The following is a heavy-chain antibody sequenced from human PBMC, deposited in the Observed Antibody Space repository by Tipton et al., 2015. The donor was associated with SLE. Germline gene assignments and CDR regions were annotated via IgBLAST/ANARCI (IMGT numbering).Heavy chain of an antibody. CDR2: ISAQGSST. V-gene: IGHV3-74*03. J-gene: IGHJ4*02. Sequence: SLRLSCAASGFPFTNVWMHWVRQAPGKGLVWVSEISAQGSSTTYADSVEGRFSIYRDNAKSTLFLEMNSLTVDDTGAYYCASLSAPSDYWGQGTLVIVSS. CDR3: ASLSAPSDY. CDR1: GFPFTNVW.